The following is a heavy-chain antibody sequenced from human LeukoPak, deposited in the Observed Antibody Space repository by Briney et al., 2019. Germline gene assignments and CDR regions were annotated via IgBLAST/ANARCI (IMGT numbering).Heavy chain of an antibody. D-gene: IGHD4-11*01. J-gene: IGHJ5*02. CDR2: INPSGGST. Sequence: ASVKVSCKASGYTFTSYYMHWVRQTPGQGLEWMGIINPSGGSTSYAQKFQGRVTMTRDMSTSTVYMELSSLRSEDTAVYYCARDDYSNYNWFDPWGQGTLVTVSS. CDR3: ARDDYSNYNWFDP. CDR1: GYTFTSYY. V-gene: IGHV1-46*01.